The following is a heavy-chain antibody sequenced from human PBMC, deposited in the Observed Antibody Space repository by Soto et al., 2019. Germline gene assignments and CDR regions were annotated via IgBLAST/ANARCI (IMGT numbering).Heavy chain of an antibody. Sequence: PGGSLTLSCSASGFTFSTFSMHWVCHAPGKGLEYVSGISSNGDSTYYADSVQGRFTISRDNSKNTLYLQMSSLRAVDAAVYYCVHPRSTVQIPPTWGQGTLVTVSS. CDR3: VHPRSTVQIPPT. CDR1: GFTFSTFS. V-gene: IGHV3-64D*06. CDR2: ISSNGDST. J-gene: IGHJ5*02. D-gene: IGHD4-17*01.